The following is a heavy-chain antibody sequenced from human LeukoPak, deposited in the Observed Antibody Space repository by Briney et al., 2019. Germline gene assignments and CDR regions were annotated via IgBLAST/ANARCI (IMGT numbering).Heavy chain of an antibody. CDR1: GFTFSSYA. CDR2: ISGSGSNT. V-gene: IGHV3-23*01. Sequence: GGSLRLSCAASGFTFSSYAMTWVRQAPGKGLEWVSAISGSGSNTYYADSVKGRFTISRDNSKNTLYLLINSLRADDTAVYYCARGNGDYAIHPDYWGQGTLVTVSP. J-gene: IGHJ4*02. D-gene: IGHD4-17*01. CDR3: ARGNGDYAIHPDY.